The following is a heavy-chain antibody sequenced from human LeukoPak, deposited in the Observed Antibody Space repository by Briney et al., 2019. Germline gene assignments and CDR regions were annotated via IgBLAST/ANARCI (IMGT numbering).Heavy chain of an antibody. CDR3: TNYVNYYGMDV. CDR2: ISYDGSNK. D-gene: IGHD4/OR15-4a*01. CDR1: GFTFSSYA. J-gene: IGHJ6*02. Sequence: PGRSLRLSCAASGFTFSSYAMHWVRQAPGKGLEWVAVISYDGSNKYYADSVKGRFTISRDNSKNTLYLQMNSLRAEDTAVYYCTNYVNYYGMDVWGQGTTVTVSS. V-gene: IGHV3-30-3*01.